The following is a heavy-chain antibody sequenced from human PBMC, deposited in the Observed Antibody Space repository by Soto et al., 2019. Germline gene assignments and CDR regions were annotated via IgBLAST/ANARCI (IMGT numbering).Heavy chain of an antibody. J-gene: IGHJ6*02. CDR3: ARDWGYDILTGYYYPYYYYYGMDV. V-gene: IGHV3-30-3*01. D-gene: IGHD3-9*01. Sequence: PGGSLRLSCAASEFTFSSYSMHWVRQAPGKGLEWVALMSYDGSNKYYTESVKGRFTISRDNSKKMLYLQMNSLRAEDTAVYYCARDWGYDILTGYYYPYYYYYGMDVWGQGTTVTVSS. CDR2: MSYDGSNK. CDR1: EFTFSSYS.